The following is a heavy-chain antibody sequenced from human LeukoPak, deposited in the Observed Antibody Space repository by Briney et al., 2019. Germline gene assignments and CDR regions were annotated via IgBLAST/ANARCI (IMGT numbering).Heavy chain of an antibody. Sequence: PSETLSLTCAVYGGSFSGYYWSWIRQPPGKGLEWIGEINHSGSTNYNPSLKSRVTISVDTSKNQFSLKLTSVTAADTAVYYCARLPDIVVVSAAMNLVDYWGQGTLVTVSS. CDR2: INHSGST. V-gene: IGHV4-34*01. D-gene: IGHD2-2*01. CDR1: GGSFSGYY. J-gene: IGHJ4*02. CDR3: ARLPDIVVVSAAMNLVDY.